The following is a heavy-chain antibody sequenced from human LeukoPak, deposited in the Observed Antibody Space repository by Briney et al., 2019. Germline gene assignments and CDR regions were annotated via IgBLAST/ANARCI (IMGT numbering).Heavy chain of an antibody. D-gene: IGHD4/OR15-4a*01. J-gene: IGHJ6*02. CDR1: GYSFTNNH. CDR2: INPSDGGT. V-gene: IGHV1-46*01. Sequence: ASVKVSCKASGYSFTNNHMHWVRQAPGQGLEWMGIINPSDGGTTYAQKFQGRVTMTRDTSTTTVYMELSSLRSEDTAVYYCAREVPHYYYSMDVWGQGTTVTVS. CDR3: AREVPHYYYSMDV.